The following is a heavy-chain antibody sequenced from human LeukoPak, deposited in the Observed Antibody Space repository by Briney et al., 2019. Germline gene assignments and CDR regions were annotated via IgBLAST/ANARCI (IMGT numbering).Heavy chain of an antibody. J-gene: IGHJ4*02. CDR1: GFTFSSYW. Sequence: GGSLRLSCAASGFTFSSYWMHWVRQAPGKGLVWVSHMNSDGSSTSYADSVKGRFTISRDNSKNTLYLQMNSLRAEDTAVYYCAKLDYYGSGSYYIPTSPFDYWGQGTLVTVSS. CDR2: MNSDGSST. D-gene: IGHD3-10*01. CDR3: AKLDYYGSGSYYIPTSPFDY. V-gene: IGHV3-74*01.